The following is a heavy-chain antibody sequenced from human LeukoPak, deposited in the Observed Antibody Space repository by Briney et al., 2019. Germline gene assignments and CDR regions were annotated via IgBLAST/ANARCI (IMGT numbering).Heavy chain of an antibody. V-gene: IGHV3-64*01. J-gene: IGHJ4*02. CDR2: ISSNGGST. Sequence: GGSLRLSCAASGFTFSSYAMHWVRQAPGKGLEYVSAISSNGGSTYYANSVKGRFTISRDNSKNTLYLQMNSLRAEDTAVYYCARAALQGIAAAGIFDYWGQGTLVTVSS. CDR3: ARAALQGIAAAGIFDY. CDR1: GFTFSSYA. D-gene: IGHD6-13*01.